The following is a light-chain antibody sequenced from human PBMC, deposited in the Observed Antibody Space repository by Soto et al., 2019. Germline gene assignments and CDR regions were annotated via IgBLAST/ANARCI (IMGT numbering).Light chain of an antibody. CDR3: QQYNGFSYT. CDR2: GAS. V-gene: IGKV1-5*01. CDR1: ESISTW. J-gene: IGKJ2*01. Sequence: DIQMTQSPSTLSASVGDRVTITCRASESISTWLAWYQQKPGQSPKLLIYGASYLERGVPSRFSGSGSGTEFTLTISRLQPDDFAAYYCQQYNGFSYTFGPGTKLEIK.